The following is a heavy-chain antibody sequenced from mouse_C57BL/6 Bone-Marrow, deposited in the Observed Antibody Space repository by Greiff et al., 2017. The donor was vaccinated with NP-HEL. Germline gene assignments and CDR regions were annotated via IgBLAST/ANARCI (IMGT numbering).Heavy chain of an antibody. CDR1: GFNIKDDY. J-gene: IGHJ4*01. Sequence: VQLKQSGAELVRPGASVKLSCTASGFNIKDDYMHWVKQRPEQGLEWIGWIDPENGDTEYASKFQGKATITADTSSNTAYLQLSSLTSEDTAVYYCTTLDPMDYWVKEPQSPSPQ. CDR2: IDPENGDT. V-gene: IGHV14-4*01. CDR3: TTLDPMDY.